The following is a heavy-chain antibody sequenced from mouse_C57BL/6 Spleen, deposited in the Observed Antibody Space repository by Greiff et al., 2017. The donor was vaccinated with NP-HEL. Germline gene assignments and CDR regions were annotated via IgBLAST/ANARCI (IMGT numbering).Heavy chain of an antibody. CDR3: ARSGAYYGSSPYYYAMDY. J-gene: IGHJ4*01. V-gene: IGHV1-80*01. CDR2: IYPGDGDT. CDR1: GYAFSSYW. D-gene: IGHD1-1*01. Sequence: QVQLKESGAELVKPGASVKISCKASGYAFSSYWMNWVKQRPGKGLEWIGQIYPGDGDTNYNGKFKGKATLTADKSSSTAYMQLSSLTSEDSAVYFCARSGAYYGSSPYYYAMDYWGQGTSVTVSS.